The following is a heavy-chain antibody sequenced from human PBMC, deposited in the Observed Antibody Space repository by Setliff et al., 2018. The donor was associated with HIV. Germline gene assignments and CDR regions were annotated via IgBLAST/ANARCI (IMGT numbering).Heavy chain of an antibody. J-gene: IGHJ4*02. CDR1: GGAFSSYA. CDR2: IIPIFGTA. D-gene: IGHD6-13*01. Sequence: SVKVSCKASGGAFSSYALSWVRQAPGQGLEWMGGIIPIFGTANYAQKFQGRVTITTDESTSTAYMELSSLRSEDTAVYYCARSLTKQLVLGTSREYYFDSWGLGALVTVSS. CDR3: ARSLTKQLVLGTSREYYFDS. V-gene: IGHV1-69*05.